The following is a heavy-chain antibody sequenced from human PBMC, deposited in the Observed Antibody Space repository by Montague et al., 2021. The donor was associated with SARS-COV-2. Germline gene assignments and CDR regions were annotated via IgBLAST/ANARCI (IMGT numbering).Heavy chain of an antibody. CDR3: ARSQLYYDLLTGFSESYYFDY. D-gene: IGHD3-9*01. J-gene: IGHJ4*02. CDR2: VAYSGST. V-gene: IGHV4-39*01. CDR1: GDSIGSSHTY. Sequence: SETLSLTCSVSGDSIGSSHTYWGWIRQPPGKGLEWIGCVAYSGSTYYNPSLQRRVTISVDTSKGQFSLKLNSVTAADTAAYYCARSQLYYDLLTGFSESYYFDYWGQGTLATVSS.